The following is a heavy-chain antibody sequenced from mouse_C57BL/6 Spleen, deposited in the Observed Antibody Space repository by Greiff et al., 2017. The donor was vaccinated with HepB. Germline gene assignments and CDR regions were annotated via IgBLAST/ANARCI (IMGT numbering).Heavy chain of an antibody. CDR3: ARPGYYYGSSYGYFDV. V-gene: IGHV5-17*01. Sequence: EVHLVESGGGFVKPGGSLKLSCAASGFTFSDYGMHWVRQAPEKGLEWVAYISSGSSTIYYADTVKGRFTISRDNAKNTLFLQMTSLRSEDTAMYYCARPGYYYGSSYGYFDVWGTGTTVTVSS. CDR1: GFTFSDYG. CDR2: ISSGSSTI. J-gene: IGHJ1*03. D-gene: IGHD1-1*01.